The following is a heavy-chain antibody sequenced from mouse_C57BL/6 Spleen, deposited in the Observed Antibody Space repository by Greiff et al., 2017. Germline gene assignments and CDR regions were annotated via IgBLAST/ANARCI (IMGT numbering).Heavy chain of an antibody. D-gene: IGHD2-5*01. CDR2: IDPSDSYT. Sequence: QVQLQQPGAELVMPGASVKLSCKASGYTFTSYWMHWVKQRPGQGLEWIGEIDPSDSYTNYNQKFKGKSTLTVDKSSSTAYMQLSSLTSVDSAVYYCARRNYSNYDAMDYWGQGTSVTVSS. CDR1: GYTFTSYW. V-gene: IGHV1-69*01. J-gene: IGHJ4*01. CDR3: ARRNYSNYDAMDY.